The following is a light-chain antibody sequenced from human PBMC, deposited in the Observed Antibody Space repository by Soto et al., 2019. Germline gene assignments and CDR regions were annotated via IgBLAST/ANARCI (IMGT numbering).Light chain of an antibody. CDR3: QQYDRYPWT. CDR2: GAS. V-gene: IGKV3-20*01. Sequence: EIVLTQSPGTLSLSPGERATLSCRASQSVSSSFLAWYQQKAGQAPRLLIYGASSRTTGIPDRFSGSGSRTAFTLTISKVEPKDFAVYYWQQYDRYPWTFGQGTKVEIK. J-gene: IGKJ1*01. CDR1: QSVSSSF.